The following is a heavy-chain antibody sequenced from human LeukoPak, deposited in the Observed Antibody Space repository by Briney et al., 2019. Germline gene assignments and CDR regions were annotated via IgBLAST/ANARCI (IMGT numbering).Heavy chain of an antibody. V-gene: IGHV1-24*01. CDR3: ATVEEWRLRDFLHY. J-gene: IGHJ4*02. CDR2: FDPEDGET. D-gene: IGHD5-18*01. Sequence: ASVKVSCKVSGYTLTELSMHWVRQAPGKGLEWMGGFDPEDGETTYAQKFQGRVTMTEDTSTDTAYMELSSLRSEDTAVYYCATVEEWRLRDFLHYWGQGTLVTVSS. CDR1: GYTLTELS.